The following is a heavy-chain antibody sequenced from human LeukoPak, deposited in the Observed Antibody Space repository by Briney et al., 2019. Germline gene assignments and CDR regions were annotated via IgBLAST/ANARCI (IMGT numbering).Heavy chain of an antibody. V-gene: IGHV4-34*01. CDR2: INHSGST. J-gene: IGHJ6*03. Sequence: SETLSLTCAVYGGSFSGYYWSWIRQPPGKGLEWIGEINHSGSTNYNPSLKSRVTISVDTSKNQFSLKLSSVTAADTAVYYCARLSCGGDCYSDPTYYYYYMDVWGKGTTVTISS. CDR1: GGSFSGYY. D-gene: IGHD2-21*02. CDR3: ARLSCGGDCYSDPTYYYYYMDV.